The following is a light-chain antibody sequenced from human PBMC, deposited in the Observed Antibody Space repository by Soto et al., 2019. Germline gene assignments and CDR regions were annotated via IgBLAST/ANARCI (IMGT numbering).Light chain of an antibody. CDR1: QSVSSTF. CDR3: QQYDSSRT. Sequence: EIVLTQSPDTLSLSPGERATLSCRASQSVSSTFLACYQQKPGQAARVLIYGSSARAAGIPDRFSGSGSGTDFTLTISGLEPEDFAGYYCQQYDSSRTFGQGTKVEMK. CDR2: GSS. J-gene: IGKJ1*01. V-gene: IGKV3-20*01.